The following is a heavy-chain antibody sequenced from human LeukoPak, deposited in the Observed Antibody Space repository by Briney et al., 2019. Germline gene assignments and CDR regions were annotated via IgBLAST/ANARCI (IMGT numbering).Heavy chain of an antibody. Sequence: SVKVSCKASGYTFTGYYVHWVRQAPGQGLEWMGWINPNSGGTDYAQKFQGRVTMTRDTSISTAYTELNSLRSDDTAVYYCARGDHYDVLTGFQTPSHLSDYWGQGTPVTVPS. CDR3: ARGDHYDVLTGFQTPSHLSDY. CDR1: GYTFTGYY. CDR2: INPNSGGT. V-gene: IGHV1-2*02. D-gene: IGHD3-9*01. J-gene: IGHJ4*02.